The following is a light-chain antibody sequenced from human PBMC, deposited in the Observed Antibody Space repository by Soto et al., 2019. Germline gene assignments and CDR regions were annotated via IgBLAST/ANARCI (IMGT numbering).Light chain of an antibody. Sequence: EILMTQSPATLSVSPGERATLSCRASQSVSSNLAWYQQKPGQAPRLLFYGASTRATGTPARFSGSGSGTEFTLTISSLQSEDFAVYYCQQYNNWPPLWTFGQGTKVEIK. CDR2: GAS. V-gene: IGKV3-15*01. CDR1: QSVSSN. J-gene: IGKJ1*01. CDR3: QQYNNWPPLWT.